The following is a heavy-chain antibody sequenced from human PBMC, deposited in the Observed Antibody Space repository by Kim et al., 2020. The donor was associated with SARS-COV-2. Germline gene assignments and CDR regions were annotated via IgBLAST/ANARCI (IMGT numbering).Heavy chain of an antibody. Sequence: SETLSLTCTVSGGSISSSSYYWGWIRQPPGKGLEWIGSIYYSGSTYYNPSLKSRVTISVDTSKNQFSLKLSSVTAADTAVYYCVRMGGANYFDYWGQGTL. CDR2: IYYSGST. V-gene: IGHV4-39*01. CDR1: GGSISSSSYY. J-gene: IGHJ4*02. D-gene: IGHD3-16*01. CDR3: VRMGGANYFDY.